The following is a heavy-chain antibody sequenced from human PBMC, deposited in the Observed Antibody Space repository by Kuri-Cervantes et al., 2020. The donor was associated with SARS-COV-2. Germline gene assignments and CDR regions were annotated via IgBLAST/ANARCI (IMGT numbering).Heavy chain of an antibody. Sequence: SETLSLTCIVSGGSISSGDYYWSWIRQPPGKGLEWIGYIYYSGTTYYNPSLKSRVTISVDTTKNQYSLKLSSVTAADTALYHCARVDSSGYIGFDYWGQGTLVTVSS. CDR3: ARVDSSGYIGFDY. V-gene: IGHV4-30-4*01. CDR1: GGSISSGDYY. D-gene: IGHD3-22*01. CDR2: IYYSGTT. J-gene: IGHJ4*02.